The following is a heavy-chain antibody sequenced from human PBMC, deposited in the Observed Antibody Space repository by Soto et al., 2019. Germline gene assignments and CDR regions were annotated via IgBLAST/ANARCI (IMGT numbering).Heavy chain of an antibody. CDR2: INAGNGNT. V-gene: IGHV1-3*01. Sequence: ASVKVSCKASGYTFTSYAMHWVRQAPGQRLEWMGWINAGNGNTKYSQKFQGRVTITRDTSASTAYMELSSLRPEDTAVYYCARAPGYSGYDGYFDYWGQGTLVTVSS. J-gene: IGHJ4*02. CDR3: ARAPGYSGYDGYFDY. D-gene: IGHD5-12*01. CDR1: GYTFTSYA.